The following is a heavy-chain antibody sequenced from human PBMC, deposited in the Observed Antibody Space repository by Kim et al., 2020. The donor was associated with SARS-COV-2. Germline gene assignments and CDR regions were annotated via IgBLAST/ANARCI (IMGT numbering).Heavy chain of an antibody. Sequence: YYVDSVKGRFTIPGDNANNALYLQLRFLGVEDTAVYFCARSYSSGRPFDPWGQGTLVTVSS. D-gene: IGHD3-22*01. V-gene: IGHV3-7*03. CDR3: ARSYSSGRPFDP. J-gene: IGHJ5*02.